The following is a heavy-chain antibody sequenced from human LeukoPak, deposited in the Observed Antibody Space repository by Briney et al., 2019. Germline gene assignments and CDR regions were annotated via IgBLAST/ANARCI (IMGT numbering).Heavy chain of an antibody. CDR1: GFTFSSYA. D-gene: IGHD6-13*01. V-gene: IGHV3-23*01. CDR2: ISGNVGTT. CDR3: AKDLGYSNSWYGYYFDY. J-gene: IGHJ4*02. Sequence: GGSLRLSCAASGFTFSSYAMSWVRQAPGKGLEWVSAISGNVGTTYYADSVKGRFTISRDNSKNTLYLQMNSLRSEDTAVYHCAKDLGYSNSWYGYYFDYWGQGTLVTVSS.